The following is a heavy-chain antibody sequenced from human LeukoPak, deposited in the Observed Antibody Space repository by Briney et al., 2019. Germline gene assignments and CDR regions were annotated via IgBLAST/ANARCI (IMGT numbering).Heavy chain of an antibody. J-gene: IGHJ4*02. CDR1: GFTFSSYA. V-gene: IGHV3-30-3*01. Sequence: PGGSLRLSCAASGFTFSSYAMHWVRQAPGKGLEWVAVISYDGSNKYYADSVKGRFTISRDNSKNTLYLQMNSLRAEDTAVYYCAKGPRVGAAAGRLNYFDYWGQGTLVTVSS. CDR2: ISYDGSNK. D-gene: IGHD6-13*01. CDR3: AKGPRVGAAAGRLNYFDY.